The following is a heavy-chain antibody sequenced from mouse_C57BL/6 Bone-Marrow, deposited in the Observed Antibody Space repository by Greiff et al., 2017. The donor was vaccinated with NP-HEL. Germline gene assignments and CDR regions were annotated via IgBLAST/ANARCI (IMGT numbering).Heavy chain of an antibody. CDR2: INPGSGGT. Sequence: QVQLQQSGAELVRPGTSVKVSCKASGYAFTNYLIEWVKQRPGQGLEWIGVINPGSGGTNYNEKFKGKATLTADKSSSTAYMQLSSLTSEDSAVYFCARNEVTTNDYFDYWGQGTTLTVSS. CDR1: GYAFTNYL. CDR3: ARNEVTTNDYFDY. J-gene: IGHJ2*01. D-gene: IGHD2-2*01. V-gene: IGHV1-54*01.